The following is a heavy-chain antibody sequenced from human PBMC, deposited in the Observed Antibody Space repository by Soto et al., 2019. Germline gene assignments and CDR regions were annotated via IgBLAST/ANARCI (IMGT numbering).Heavy chain of an antibody. V-gene: IGHV4-31*03. CDR2: IYYSGST. J-gene: IGHJ4*02. CDR3: ARAGYSRTSLPRFDY. D-gene: IGHD6-13*01. Sequence: QVQLQESGPGLVKPSQTLSLTCTVSGGSISSGGYYWSWIRQHPGKGLEWIGYIYYSGSTYYNPSTKSRVTISVDTSKNQFSLKLSSVTVADTAVYYCARAGYSRTSLPRFDYWGQGTLVTVSS. CDR1: GGSISSGGYY.